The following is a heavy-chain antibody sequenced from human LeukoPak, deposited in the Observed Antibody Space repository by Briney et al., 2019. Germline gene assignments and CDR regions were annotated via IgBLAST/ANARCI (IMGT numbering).Heavy chain of an antibody. CDR3: ATRVGATDYFDY. D-gene: IGHD1-26*01. CDR2: FHPEDGET. CDR1: GYTLTELS. V-gene: IGHV1-24*01. J-gene: IGHJ4*02. Sequence: ASVKVSCKVSGYTLTELSMHWVRQAPGKGLGWIGGFHPEDGETIYAQKFQGRVTMTEDTSTDTAYMELSSLRSEDTAVYYCATRVGATDYFDYWGQGTLVTVSS.